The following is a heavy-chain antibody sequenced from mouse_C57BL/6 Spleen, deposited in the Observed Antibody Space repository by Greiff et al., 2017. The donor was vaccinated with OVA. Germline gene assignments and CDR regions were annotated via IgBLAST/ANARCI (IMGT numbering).Heavy chain of an antibody. CDR3: AREDYGSSYWYFDV. J-gene: IGHJ1*03. D-gene: IGHD1-1*01. CDR2: INPNYGTT. CDR1: GYSFTDYN. Sequence: EVKLQESGPELVKPGASVKISCKASGYSFTDYNMNWVKQSNGKSLEWIGVINPNYGTTSYNQKFKGKATLTVDQSSSTAYMQLNSLTSEDSAVYYCAREDYGSSYWYFDVWGTGTTVTVSS. V-gene: IGHV1-39*01.